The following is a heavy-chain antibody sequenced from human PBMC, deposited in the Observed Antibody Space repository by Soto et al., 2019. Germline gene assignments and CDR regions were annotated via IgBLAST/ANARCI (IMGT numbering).Heavy chain of an antibody. CDR2: ISGGGDTT. Sequence: EVQLLESGGGLVQPGGSLRLSCAASGFTFNNYAMTWFRQAPGKGLEWVSAISGGGDTTSYADSVKGRFTVSRDGSKNTLYLQMSSLRAEDSALYYCAKVRGGSGSLTPRVDFWGQGTLVTVSS. D-gene: IGHD3-10*01. CDR3: AKVRGGSGSLTPRVDF. J-gene: IGHJ4*02. V-gene: IGHV3-23*01. CDR1: GFTFNNYA.